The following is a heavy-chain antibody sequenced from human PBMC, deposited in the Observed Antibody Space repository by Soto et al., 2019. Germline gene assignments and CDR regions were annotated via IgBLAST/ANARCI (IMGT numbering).Heavy chain of an antibody. Sequence: GGSLRLSCAASGFTFSSYAMSWVRQAPGKGLEWVSAISGSGGSTYYADSVKGRFTISRGNSKNTLYLQMNSLRAEDTAVYYCAKDLLYDFWSGYSIRNYYYYYMDVWGKGTTVTVSS. V-gene: IGHV3-23*01. CDR2: ISGSGGST. J-gene: IGHJ6*03. CDR1: GFTFSSYA. D-gene: IGHD3-3*01. CDR3: AKDLLYDFWSGYSIRNYYYYYMDV.